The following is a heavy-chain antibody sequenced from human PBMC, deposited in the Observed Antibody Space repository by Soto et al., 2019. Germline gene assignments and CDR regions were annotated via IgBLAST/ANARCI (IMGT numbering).Heavy chain of an antibody. D-gene: IGHD4-17*01. CDR2: TRNKANSYTT. CDR3: ARYYGDYLQPGAFDI. V-gene: IGHV3-72*01. Sequence: GGSLRLSCAASGFSFSDQDMDWVRQAPGKGLEWVGRTRNKANSYTTEYAASVKGRFTISRDDSKNSLYLQMNSLKTEDTALYYCARYYGDYLQPGAFDIWGQGTIVTVSS. J-gene: IGHJ3*02. CDR1: GFSFSDQD.